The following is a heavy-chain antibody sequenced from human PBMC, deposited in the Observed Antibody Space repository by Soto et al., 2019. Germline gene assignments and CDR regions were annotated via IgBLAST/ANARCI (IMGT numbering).Heavy chain of an antibody. CDR3: ARVRSEYDMDV. CDR1: GFTVSSNY. D-gene: IGHD2-15*01. Sequence: LRLSCAASGFTVSSNYMSWVRQAPGKGLEWVSVIYSGGSTYYADSVKGRFTISRDNSKNTLYLQMNSLRAEDTAVYYCARVRSEYDMDVWGQGTTVTVSS. J-gene: IGHJ6*02. V-gene: IGHV3-53*01. CDR2: IYSGGST.